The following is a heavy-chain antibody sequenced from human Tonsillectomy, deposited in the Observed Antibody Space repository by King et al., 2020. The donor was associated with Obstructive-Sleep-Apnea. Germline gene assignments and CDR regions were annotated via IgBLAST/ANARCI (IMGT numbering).Heavy chain of an antibody. CDR1: GGSISSYY. CDR3: ARFGSFAGTFDY. CDR2: IYYSGST. V-gene: IGHV4-59*08. D-gene: IGHD1-1*01. Sequence: VQLQESGPGLVKPSETLSLTCTVSGGSISSYYWSWIRQPPGKGLEWIGYIYYSGSTNYNPSLQIRVTLSVDTSKNQFSLKLSSVTAADTAVYYCARFGSFAGTFDYWGQGTLVTVSS. J-gene: IGHJ4*02.